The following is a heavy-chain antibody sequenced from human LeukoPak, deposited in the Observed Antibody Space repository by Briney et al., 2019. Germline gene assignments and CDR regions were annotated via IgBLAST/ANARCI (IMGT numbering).Heavy chain of an antibody. V-gene: IGHV3-9*01. Sequence: GGSLRLSCAAAGSIFDNYAMHWVRQAPGKGLEWVSRISWNTGNKDYVDSVKGRFTISRDNAKNSLYLQMNSLRPEDTALYYCAKGTTFDAFDMWGQGTMVTVFS. CDR3: AKGTTFDAFDM. D-gene: IGHD3-16*01. J-gene: IGHJ3*02. CDR2: ISWNTGNK. CDR1: GSIFDNYA.